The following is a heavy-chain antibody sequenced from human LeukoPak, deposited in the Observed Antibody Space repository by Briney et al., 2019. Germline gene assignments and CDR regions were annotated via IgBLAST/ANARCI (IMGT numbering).Heavy chain of an antibody. Sequence: SETLSLTCTVSGGSISSYYWSWIRQPPGKGLEWIGEINHSGSTNYNPSLKSRVTISVDTSKNQFSLKLSSVTAADTAVYYCARGNCSSTSCYIGTWGQGTLVTVSS. V-gene: IGHV4-34*01. D-gene: IGHD2-2*02. CDR3: ARGNCSSTSCYIGT. CDR1: GGSISSYY. CDR2: INHSGST. J-gene: IGHJ5*02.